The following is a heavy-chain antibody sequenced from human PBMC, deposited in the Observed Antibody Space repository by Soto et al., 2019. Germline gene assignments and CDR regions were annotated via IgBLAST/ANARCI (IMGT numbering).Heavy chain of an antibody. CDR3: ARSRRGAYSSGWYSPSGYYNYGIDV. CDR1: GYSVFTYW. V-gene: IGHV5-51*01. D-gene: IGHD6-19*01. Sequence: GESLKISCKGSGYSVFTYWIGWVRPIAGKSLEWMGNIYPGDSDTKYSPSLQGQVTISADTSISTAYLQWTSLKASDTAMYYCARSRRGAYSSGWYSPSGYYNYGIDVWGQGTKVTVSS. J-gene: IGHJ6*02. CDR2: IYPGDSDT.